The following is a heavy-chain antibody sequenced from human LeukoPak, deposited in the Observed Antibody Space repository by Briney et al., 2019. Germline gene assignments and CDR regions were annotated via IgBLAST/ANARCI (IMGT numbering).Heavy chain of an antibody. J-gene: IGHJ6*02. V-gene: IGHV3-11*04. D-gene: IGHD2/OR15-2a*01. CDR1: GFTFSDYY. Sequence: GGSLRLSCAASGFTFSDYYMSWIRQAPGKGLEWVSYISSSGSTIYYADSVKGRFTISRDNAKNSLYLQMNSLTVEDTAVYFXXXXRFFYGWGIDVWGQGTTVIVSS. CDR3: XXXRFFYGWGIDV. CDR2: ISSSGSTI.